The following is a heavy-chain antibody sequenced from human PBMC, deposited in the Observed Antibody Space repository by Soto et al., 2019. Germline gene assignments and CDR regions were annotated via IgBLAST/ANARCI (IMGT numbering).Heavy chain of an antibody. CDR1: GFTFSSYG. CDR2: IWYDGSNK. Sequence: GGSLRLSCAASGFTFSSYGMHWVRQAPGKGLEWVAVIWYDGSNKYYADSVKGRFTISRDNSKNTLYLQMNSLRAEDTAVYYCARDGVVVVAADKTAAFDIWGQGTMVTVSS. J-gene: IGHJ3*02. D-gene: IGHD2-15*01. V-gene: IGHV3-33*01. CDR3: ARDGVVVVAADKTAAFDI.